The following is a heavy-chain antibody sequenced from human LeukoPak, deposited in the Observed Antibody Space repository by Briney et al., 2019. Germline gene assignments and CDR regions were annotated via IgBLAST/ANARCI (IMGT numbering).Heavy chain of an antibody. CDR1: GFTFSNYN. D-gene: IGHD5/OR15-5a*01. CDR2: ISDRSTTI. Sequence: GGSLRLSCAASGFTFSNYNMNWVRQAPGKGLEWVSYISDRSTTIYYADSVKGRFTISRDNAKNSLYLQMNSLRPEDTAVYYCARSPPGSTVTPGNYWGRGTLVTVSS. V-gene: IGHV3-48*01. CDR3: ARSPPGSTVTPGNY. J-gene: IGHJ4*02.